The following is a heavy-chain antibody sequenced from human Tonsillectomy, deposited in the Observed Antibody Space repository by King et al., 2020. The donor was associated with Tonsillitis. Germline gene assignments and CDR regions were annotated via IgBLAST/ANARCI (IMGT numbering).Heavy chain of an antibody. V-gene: IGHV3-23*04. D-gene: IGHD3-10*01. CDR2: INSGGRA. CDR3: AKEAWFGELLTVDY. Sequence: VQLVESGGGLVQPGGSLRLSCVASGFTFSSYGMSWVRQAQGKGLEWVSAINSGGRAFYADSVKGRFTISRDNSKNTLYLQMNSLRAEDTAIYYCAKEAWFGELLTVDYWGQGTLVPVSS. J-gene: IGHJ4*02. CDR1: GFTFSSYG.